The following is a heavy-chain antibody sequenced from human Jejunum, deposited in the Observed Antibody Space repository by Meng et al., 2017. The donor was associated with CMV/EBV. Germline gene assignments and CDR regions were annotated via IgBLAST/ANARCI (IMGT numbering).Heavy chain of an antibody. J-gene: IGHJ4*02. D-gene: IGHD6-13*01. CDR2: VVPLFGTS. V-gene: IGHV1-69*01. Sequence: FSTFALGWPRQAPGQGREWMGGVVPLFGTSNYAQKFQGRVTITADASTTTAFMELRSLKSEDTAIYFCARDVPRAGGAGSQFDFWGQGTLVTVSS. CDR3: ARDVPRAGGAGSQFDF. CDR1: FSTFA.